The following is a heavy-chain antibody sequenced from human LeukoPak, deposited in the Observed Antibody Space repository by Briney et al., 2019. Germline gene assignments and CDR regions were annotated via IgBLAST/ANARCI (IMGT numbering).Heavy chain of an antibody. D-gene: IGHD3-10*02. CDR3: AELGITMIGGV. CDR1: GFTFSTYS. Sequence: GGSLRLSCAASGFTFSTYSMHWVRQAPGKGLEWVSSISSSSSYIYYADSVKGRFTISRDNAKNSLYLQMNSLRAEDTAVYYCAELGITMIGGVWGKGTTVTISS. CDR2: ISSSSSYI. V-gene: IGHV3-21*01. J-gene: IGHJ6*04.